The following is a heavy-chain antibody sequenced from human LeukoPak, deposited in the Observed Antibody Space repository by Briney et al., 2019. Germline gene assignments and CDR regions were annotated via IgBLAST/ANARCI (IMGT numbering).Heavy chain of an antibody. CDR2: INAGNGNT. V-gene: IGHV1-3*01. Sequence: GASVKVSCKASGYRFTTDMYTIHWLRQAPGHRLEWMGWINAGNGNTKYSQKFQGRVTITGVTSARTVYMEVSSLVSEYTAVYYCARDSDSSGWSWVYWGQGTLVTVSS. J-gene: IGHJ4*02. D-gene: IGHD6-19*01. CDR3: ARDSDSSGWSWVY. CDR1: GYRFTTDMYT.